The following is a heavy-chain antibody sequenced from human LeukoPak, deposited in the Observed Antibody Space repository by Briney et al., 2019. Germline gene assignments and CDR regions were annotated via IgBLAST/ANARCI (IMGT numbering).Heavy chain of an antibody. V-gene: IGHV4-61*05. J-gene: IGHJ5*02. CDR2: IYYSGST. CDR1: GGSISTSSYY. Sequence: SETLSLTCTVSGGSISTSSYYWSWIRQPPGKGPEWVGYIYYSGSTNYNPSLKSRVTISVDTSKNQFSLKLSSVTAADTAVYYCARHSTHCISGSCYGPAFDPWGQGTLVTVSS. D-gene: IGHD2-15*01. CDR3: ARHSTHCISGSCYGPAFDP.